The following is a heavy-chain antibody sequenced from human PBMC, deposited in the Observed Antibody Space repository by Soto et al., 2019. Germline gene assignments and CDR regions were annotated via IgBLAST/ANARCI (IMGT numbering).Heavy chain of an antibody. CDR1: GFTFSSYA. D-gene: IGHD6-13*01. V-gene: IGHV3-23*01. J-gene: IGHJ4*02. CDR2: ISGSDGST. Sequence: EVQLLESGGGLVQPGGSLRLSCAASGFTFSSYAMNWVRQAPGKGLEWVSVISGSDGSTYYADSVKGRLTIYRDNTKKTLNLQMNSLRAEDTAVYYCARRSSRWYFDYWGQGTLVTVSS. CDR3: ARRSSRWYFDY.